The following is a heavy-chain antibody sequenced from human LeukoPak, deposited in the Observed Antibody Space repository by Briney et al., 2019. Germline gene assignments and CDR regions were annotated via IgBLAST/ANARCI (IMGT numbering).Heavy chain of an antibody. Sequence: PSETLSLTCAVYGGSFSGYYWSWIRQHPGKGLEWIGYIYYNGRINYNPSLKSRIAISVDTSKNQFSLKLSSVTAADTAVYYCARRVGAFPTYYFDYWGQGTRVTVSS. CDR3: ARRVGAFPTYYFDY. CDR2: IYYNGRI. V-gene: IGHV4-34*09. CDR1: GGSFSGYY. J-gene: IGHJ4*02. D-gene: IGHD3-3*02.